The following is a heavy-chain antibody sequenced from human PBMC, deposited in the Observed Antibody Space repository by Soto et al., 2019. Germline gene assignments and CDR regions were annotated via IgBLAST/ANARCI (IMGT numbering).Heavy chain of an antibody. J-gene: IGHJ6*02. Sequence: QVQRQESGPGLVKPSETLSLTCSVSCDSLNGYYWSWVRQSAWKTLEWIGRLYVTGITNYNPSLKSRVSMSVDASKIQFSLNLGSVTAADTATYFCAIISGGQDMLAMDVWGPGIKVTVSS. CDR3: AIISGGQDMLAMDV. V-gene: IGHV4-4*07. CDR1: CDSLNGYY. D-gene: IGHD2-8*01. CDR2: LYVTGIT.